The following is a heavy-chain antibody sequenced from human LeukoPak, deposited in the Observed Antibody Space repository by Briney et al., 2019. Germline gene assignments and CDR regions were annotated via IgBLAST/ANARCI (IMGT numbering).Heavy chain of an antibody. V-gene: IGHV4-59*08. J-gene: IGHJ3*02. CDR1: GGSISGYY. Sequence: PSETLSLTCNVSGGSISGYYWSWIRQPPGKGLEWIGYIYYSGSTNYNPSLKSRVTISVDTSKNQFSLKLSSVTAADTAVYYCARHRLVQGTIDTFDIWGPGTMVTVSS. D-gene: IGHD3-10*01. CDR2: IYYSGST. CDR3: ARHRLVQGTIDTFDI.